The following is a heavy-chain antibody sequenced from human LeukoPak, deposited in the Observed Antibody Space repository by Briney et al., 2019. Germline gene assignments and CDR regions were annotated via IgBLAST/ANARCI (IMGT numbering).Heavy chain of an antibody. Sequence: ASVKVSCKASGYTFTGYYMHWVRQAPGQGLEWMGRINPNSGGTNYAQKFQGRVTMTRDTSISTAYMELSRLRSDDTAVYYCARDHSYDILTGYSWTRYSFDSWGQGPLVTVSS. CDR3: ARDHSYDILTGYSWTRYSFDS. V-gene: IGHV1-2*06. D-gene: IGHD3-9*01. J-gene: IGHJ4*02. CDR2: INPNSGGT. CDR1: GYTFTGYY.